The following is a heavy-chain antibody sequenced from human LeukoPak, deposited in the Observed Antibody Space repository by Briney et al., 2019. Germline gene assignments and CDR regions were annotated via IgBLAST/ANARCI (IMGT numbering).Heavy chain of an antibody. Sequence: SETLSLTCTVSGGSISSSSYYWGWIRQPPGKGLEWIGSIYYSGSTYYNPSLKSRVTISVDTSKNQFSLKLSSVTAADTAVYYCARKGVRIPNWFDPWGQGTLVTVSS. D-gene: IGHD1-1*01. J-gene: IGHJ5*02. V-gene: IGHV4-39*01. CDR3: ARKGVRIPNWFDP. CDR2: IYYSGST. CDR1: GGSISSSSYY.